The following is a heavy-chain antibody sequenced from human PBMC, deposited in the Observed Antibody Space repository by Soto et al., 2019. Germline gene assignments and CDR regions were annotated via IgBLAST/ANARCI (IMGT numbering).Heavy chain of an antibody. D-gene: IGHD3-10*01. CDR2: SRNKDHSYST. CDR3: AKGQRLSGSWYYFDY. J-gene: IGHJ4*02. CDR1: GFTLSDHY. V-gene: IGHV3-72*01. Sequence: WGSLRLSFAASGFTLSDHYMDWVRQAPGKGLEWVARSRNKDHSYSTEYAASVKGRFTISRDDSQNSLYLLMTSLKAEDTAVYYCAKGQRLSGSWYYFDYWGQGTLVTVSS.